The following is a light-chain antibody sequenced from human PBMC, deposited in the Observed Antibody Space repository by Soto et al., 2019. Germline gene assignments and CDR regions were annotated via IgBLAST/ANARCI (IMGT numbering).Light chain of an antibody. CDR2: EVS. Sequence: QSALTQPASVSGSPGQSITISCTGTSSDVGGYIYVSWYQQHPGKAPKLMIYEVSNRPSGVSNRFSGSKSGNTASLTISGLQAEDEADYYCSSYSRSSFYVFGTGTKVIVL. CDR3: SSYSRSSFYV. V-gene: IGLV2-14*01. J-gene: IGLJ1*01. CDR1: SSDVGGYIY.